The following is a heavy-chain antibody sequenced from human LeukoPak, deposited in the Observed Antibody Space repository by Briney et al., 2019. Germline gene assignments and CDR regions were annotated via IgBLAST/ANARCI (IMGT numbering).Heavy chain of an antibody. V-gene: IGHV3-23*01. CDR1: GFTFSSYA. Sequence: PGGSLRLSCAASGFTFSSYARSWVRQAPEKGLEWVSTIGGSDGSTDYADSVKGRFTISRDNFKNTLSLQMKSLRAEDTAVYYCAKPGEFFKSVFDLWGQGTLVTVSS. D-gene: IGHD1-14*01. J-gene: IGHJ4*02. CDR2: IGGSDGST. CDR3: AKPGEFFKSVFDL.